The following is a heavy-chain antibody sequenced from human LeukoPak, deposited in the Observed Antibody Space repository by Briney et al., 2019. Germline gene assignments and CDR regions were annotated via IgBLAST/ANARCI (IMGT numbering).Heavy chain of an antibody. D-gene: IGHD5-12*01. CDR3: AREAFPRDGYNVFDY. CDR2: INPSGGST. V-gene: IGHV1-46*01. J-gene: IGHJ4*02. Sequence: GASVKVSRKASGYTFTSYYMHWVRQAPGQGLEWMGIINPSGGSTSYAQKFQGRVTMTRDTSTSTVYMELSSLRSEDTAVYYCAREAFPRDGYNVFDYWGQGTLVTVSS. CDR1: GYTFTSYY.